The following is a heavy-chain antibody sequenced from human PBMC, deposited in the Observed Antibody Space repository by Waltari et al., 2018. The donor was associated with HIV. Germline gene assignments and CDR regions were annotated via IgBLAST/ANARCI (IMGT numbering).Heavy chain of an antibody. V-gene: IGHV4-39*01. J-gene: IGHJ4*02. Sequence: QLQLQESGPGLVKPSETLSLTCTVSGGSLSRSSYFWGWIRQPPGKGLEWIGSIYYSGSTYYNPSLKSRVTISVDTPKNQFSLILSSVTAADTAVYYCARRHVDTALVRWGLDDWGQGTLVTVSS. CDR2: IYYSGST. CDR3: ARRHVDTALVRWGLDD. D-gene: IGHD5-18*01. CDR1: GGSLSRSSYF.